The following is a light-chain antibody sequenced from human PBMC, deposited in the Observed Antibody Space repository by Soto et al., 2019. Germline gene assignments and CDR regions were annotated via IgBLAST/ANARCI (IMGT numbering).Light chain of an antibody. CDR1: QSVSSSY. CDR3: QQYDSSPLT. CDR2: GAS. J-gene: IGKJ4*01. Sequence: EIVLTQSPGTLSLSPGERATLSCRASQSVSSSYLAWYQQKPGQAPRLLIYGASSRATGNPDRFSGSGSGTDLTLTISRLEPEDFAVYYWQQYDSSPLTFGGGTKVEIK. V-gene: IGKV3-20*01.